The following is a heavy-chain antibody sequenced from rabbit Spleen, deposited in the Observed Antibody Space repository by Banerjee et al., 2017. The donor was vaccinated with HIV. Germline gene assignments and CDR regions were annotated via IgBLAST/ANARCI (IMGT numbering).Heavy chain of an antibody. CDR1: GFSFSSSYY. V-gene: IGHV1S40*01. CDR2: IAGDSSGFT. Sequence: QSLEESGGDLVKPGASLTLTCTASGFSFSSSYYMCWVRQAPGKGLEWISCIAGDSSGFTYSATWAKGRFTCSKTSSTTVTLRMTSLTAADTATYFCARDLVEIIGWNFNLWGPGTLVTVS. CDR3: ARDLVEIIGWNFNL. J-gene: IGHJ4*01. D-gene: IGHD5-1*01.